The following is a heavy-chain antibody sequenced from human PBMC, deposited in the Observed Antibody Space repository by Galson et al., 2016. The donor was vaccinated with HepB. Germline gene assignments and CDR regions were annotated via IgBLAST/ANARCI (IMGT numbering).Heavy chain of an antibody. V-gene: IGHV3-53*01. CDR2: LYGGGGT. CDR1: GFRVSAHH. J-gene: IGHJ4*02. D-gene: IGHD4-23*01. CDR3: VGYGGNSV. Sequence: SLRLSCAVSGFRVSAHHVGWFRQAPGKGLECVSVLYGGGGTYNTDSVKGRFSVSRDNSKNIVYLQMNSLRADDTAVYYCVGYGGNSVWGKGTLVTVSS.